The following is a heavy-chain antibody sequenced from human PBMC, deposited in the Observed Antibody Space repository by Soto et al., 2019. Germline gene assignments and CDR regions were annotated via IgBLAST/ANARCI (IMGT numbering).Heavy chain of an antibody. Sequence: SVKVSCKASGGTFSSYAISWVRQAPGQGLEWMGGIIPIFGTANYAQKFQGRVTITADESTSTAYMELSSLRSEDTAVYYCARDIVVVPAARVHYYYGMDVWGQGTTVTVSS. V-gene: IGHV1-69*13. CDR3: ARDIVVVPAARVHYYYGMDV. J-gene: IGHJ6*02. D-gene: IGHD2-2*01. CDR1: GGTFSSYA. CDR2: IIPIFGTA.